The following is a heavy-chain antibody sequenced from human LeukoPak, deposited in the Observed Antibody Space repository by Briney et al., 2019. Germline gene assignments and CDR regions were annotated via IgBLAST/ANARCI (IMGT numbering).Heavy chain of an antibody. Sequence: GGSLRLSCAASGFPFSASGMHGVRQASGKGLEWVGRIRSKDNSYATAYAESVKGRFTIFRDDSKSTAYLQMNSLKTEDTAVHYCARAQSVGRFLEWLLFSAFDYWGQGTLVTVSS. CDR2: IRSKDNSYAT. V-gene: IGHV3-73*01. CDR1: GFPFSASG. J-gene: IGHJ4*02. D-gene: IGHD3-3*01. CDR3: ARAQSVGRFLEWLLFSAFDY.